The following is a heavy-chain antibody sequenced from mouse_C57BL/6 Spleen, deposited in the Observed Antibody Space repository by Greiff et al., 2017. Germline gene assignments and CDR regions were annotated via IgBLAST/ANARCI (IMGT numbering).Heavy chain of an antibody. CDR2: ISSGGDYI. CDR3: TRDRDYGSTDFDY. J-gene: IGHJ2*01. Sequence: EVHLVQSGAGLVKPGGSLKLSCAASGYTFSSYAMSWVRQTPEKRLAWVAYISSGGDYIYYADTVKGRFTISRDNARNTLYLQMSSLKSEDTAMYYCTRDRDYGSTDFDYWGQGTTLTVSS. D-gene: IGHD1-1*01. CDR1: GYTFSSYA. V-gene: IGHV5-9-1*02.